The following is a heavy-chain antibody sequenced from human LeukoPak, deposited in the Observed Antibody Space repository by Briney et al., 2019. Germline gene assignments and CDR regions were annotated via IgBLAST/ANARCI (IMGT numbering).Heavy chain of an antibody. CDR3: ARTRGSSWPRYFDY. CDR2: ISSSSSTI. V-gene: IGHV3-48*01. J-gene: IGHJ4*02. Sequence: PGGSLRLSCAASGFTFSSYSMNWVRQAPGKGLEWVSYISSSSSTIYYADSVKGRFTISRDNAKNSLYLQMNSLRAEDTAVYYCARTRGSSWPRYFDYWGQGTLVTVSS. CDR1: GFTFSSYS. D-gene: IGHD6-13*01.